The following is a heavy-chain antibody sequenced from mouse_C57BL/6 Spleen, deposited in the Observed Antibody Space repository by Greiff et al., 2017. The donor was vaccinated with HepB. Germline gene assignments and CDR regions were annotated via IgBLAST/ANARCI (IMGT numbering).Heavy chain of an antibody. CDR1: GYSITSGYY. J-gene: IGHJ4*01. D-gene: IGHD3-2*02. Sequence: EVQLVESGPGLVKPSQSLSLTCSVTGYSITSGYYWNWIRQFPGNKLEWMGYISYDGSNNYNPSLKNRISITRDTSKNQFFLKLNSVTTEDTATYYCARAGGAQAYYYAMDYWGQGTSVTVSS. V-gene: IGHV3-6*01. CDR2: ISYDGSN. CDR3: ARAGGAQAYYYAMDY.